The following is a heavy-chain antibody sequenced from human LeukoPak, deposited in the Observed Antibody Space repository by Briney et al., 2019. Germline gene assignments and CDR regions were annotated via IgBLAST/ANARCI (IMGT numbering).Heavy chain of an antibody. CDR2: ISSSSSYI. CDR1: GFTVSSNY. V-gene: IGHV3-21*01. J-gene: IGHJ6*02. Sequence: GGSLRLSCAASGFTVSSNYMSWVRQAPGKGLEWVSSISSSSSYIYYADSVKGRFTISRDNAKNSLYLQMNSLRAEDTAVYYCASVAAAGDYYGMDVWGQGTTVTVSS. D-gene: IGHD6-13*01. CDR3: ASVAAAGDYYGMDV.